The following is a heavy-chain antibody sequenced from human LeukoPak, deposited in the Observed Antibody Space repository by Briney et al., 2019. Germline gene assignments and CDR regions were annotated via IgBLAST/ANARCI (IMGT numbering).Heavy chain of an antibody. Sequence: GGSLRLSCAASGFILSGYWMSWVRQAPGKGLEWVASINQDGSGKYYVDSVKARFTISRDNTKNSLYLQMNSLRAGDTAVYYCARGHSSGWSFDYWGQGTLVTVSS. CDR2: INQDGSGK. V-gene: IGHV3-7*03. D-gene: IGHD6-19*01. CDR3: ARGHSSGWSFDY. CDR1: GFILSGYW. J-gene: IGHJ4*02.